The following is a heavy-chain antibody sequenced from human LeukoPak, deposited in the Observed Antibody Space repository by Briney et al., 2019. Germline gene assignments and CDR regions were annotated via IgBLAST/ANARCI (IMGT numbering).Heavy chain of an antibody. Sequence: GSLRLSWAASGFTFSSYSMNWVRQAPGKGLEWVSSISSSSSYIYYADSVKGRFTISRDNAKNSLYLQMNSLRAEDTAVYYCARDGDYGAYFDYWGQGTLVTVSS. CDR1: GFTFSSYS. CDR2: ISSSSSYI. D-gene: IGHD4-17*01. V-gene: IGHV3-21*01. J-gene: IGHJ4*02. CDR3: ARDGDYGAYFDY.